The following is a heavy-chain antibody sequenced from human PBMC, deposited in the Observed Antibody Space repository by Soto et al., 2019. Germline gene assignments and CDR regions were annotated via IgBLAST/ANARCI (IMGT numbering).Heavy chain of an antibody. D-gene: IGHD1-26*01. CDR3: ANLVTSGTYSASSN. J-gene: IGHJ4*02. Sequence: PSETLSLTCTVSGYSISSGSYWAWTRQPPGEGPEWIASIYHGGTTLYHPSLKSRITISVATSHNQFSLKLTSVTAEDTAVYYCANLVTSGTYSASSNWGQGTLVTVSS. CDR1: GYSISSGSY. V-gene: IGHV4-38-2*02. CDR2: IYHGGTT.